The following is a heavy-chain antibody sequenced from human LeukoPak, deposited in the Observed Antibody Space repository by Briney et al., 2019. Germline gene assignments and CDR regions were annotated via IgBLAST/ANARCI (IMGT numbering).Heavy chain of an antibody. J-gene: IGHJ3*02. Sequence: GGSLRLSCAASGFTFSSYGMSWVRQAPGKGLEWVSSISSSSSYIYYADSVKGRFTISRDNAKNSLYLQMNSLRAEDTAVYYCARATSTYYDSSGIDAFDIWGQGTMVTVSS. CDR1: GFTFSSYG. D-gene: IGHD3-22*01. CDR3: ARATSTYYDSSGIDAFDI. CDR2: ISSSSSYI. V-gene: IGHV3-21*01.